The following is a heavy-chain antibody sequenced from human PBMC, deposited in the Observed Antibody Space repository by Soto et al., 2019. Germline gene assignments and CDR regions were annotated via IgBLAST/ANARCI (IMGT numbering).Heavy chain of an antibody. D-gene: IGHD3-10*01. Sequence: ASVKVSSKASGGPFSSYTISWVRQAPGQGLEWMGRIIPILGIANYAQKFQGRVTITADKSTSTAYMELSSLRSEDTAVYYCARAPYYYGSGSYYLPLGAFDIWGQGTMVTVSS. CDR3: ARAPYYYGSGSYYLPLGAFDI. J-gene: IGHJ3*02. V-gene: IGHV1-69*02. CDR2: IIPILGIA. CDR1: GGPFSSYT.